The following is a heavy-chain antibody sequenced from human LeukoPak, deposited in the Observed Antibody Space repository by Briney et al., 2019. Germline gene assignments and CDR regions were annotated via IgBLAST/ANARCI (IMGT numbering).Heavy chain of an antibody. V-gene: IGHV3-30-3*01. CDR3: ARDFRFGEDY. J-gene: IGHJ4*02. CDR2: MSSDGSIK. CDR1: GFTFISYE. D-gene: IGHD3-10*01. Sequence: GGSLRLSCAASGFTFISYEVHWVRQAPGKGLQWVAVMSSDGSIKIYTDSVKGRFTISRDNAKNSLYLQIKSLRAEDTAVYSCARDFRFGEDYWGQGTLVTVSS.